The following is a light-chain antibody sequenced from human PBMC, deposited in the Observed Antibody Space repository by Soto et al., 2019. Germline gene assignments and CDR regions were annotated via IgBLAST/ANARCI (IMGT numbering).Light chain of an antibody. Sequence: QTVVTQEPSFSVSPGRTVTLTCGLSSGSVSTSYYPSWYQQTPGQAPRTLIYNTNPRSSGVPDRFSGSILGNKAALTITGAQPDDESDYYCVLYMGSGIWVFGGGTKLTVL. J-gene: IGLJ3*02. V-gene: IGLV8-61*01. CDR1: SGSVSTSYY. CDR3: VLYMGSGIWV. CDR2: NTN.